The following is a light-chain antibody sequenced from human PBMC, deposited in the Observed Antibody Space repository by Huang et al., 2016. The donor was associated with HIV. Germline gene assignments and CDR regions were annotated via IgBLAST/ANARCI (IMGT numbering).Light chain of an antibody. J-gene: IGKJ4*01. CDR3: HQYNNWLLS. CDR2: GSS. Sequence: EIVMTQSPATLSVSPGQRVTLSCRASRSVSTNLAWYQQRHGHAPRLLIYGSSTRAPGIPARFSGSGSGTDFSLTISSLQSEDFALYYCHQYNNWLLSFGGGTRV. CDR1: RSVSTN. V-gene: IGKV3-15*01.